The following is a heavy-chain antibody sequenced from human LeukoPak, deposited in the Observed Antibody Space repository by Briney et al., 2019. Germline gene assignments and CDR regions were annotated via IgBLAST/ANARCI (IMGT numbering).Heavy chain of an antibody. CDR1: GFTFSSYD. V-gene: IGHV3-13*01. CDR2: IDTAGNT. J-gene: IGHJ6*02. D-gene: IGHD5-18*01. Sequence: GGSLRLSCAAPGFTFSSYDMHWVRQAAGKGLEWVSAIDTAGNTYYPGSVKGRFTISRENAKNSLYLQMNSLRAGDTAVYYCTLSYGRGFNYYYGMDVWGQGTAVTVSS. CDR3: TLSYGRGFNYYYGMDV.